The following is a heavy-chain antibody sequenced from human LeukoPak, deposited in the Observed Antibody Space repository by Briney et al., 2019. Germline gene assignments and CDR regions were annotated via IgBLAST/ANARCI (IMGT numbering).Heavy chain of an antibody. CDR3: ARDQGEYYYDSSGYLT. CDR1: EFTFSSYS. CDR2: ISSSSSAI. J-gene: IGHJ5*02. D-gene: IGHD3-22*01. V-gene: IGHV3-48*02. Sequence: GGSLRLSCAASEFTFSSYSMNWVRQAPGKGLEWLSYISSSSSAIYYADSVKGRFTVSRDNAKNSLYLQMNSLRDEDTAVYYCARDQGEYYYDSSGYLTWGQGTLVTVSS.